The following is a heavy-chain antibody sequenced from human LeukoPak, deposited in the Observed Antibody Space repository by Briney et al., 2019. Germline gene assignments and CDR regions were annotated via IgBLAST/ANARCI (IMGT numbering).Heavy chain of an antibody. D-gene: IGHD3-22*01. J-gene: IGHJ4*02. CDR1: GYSFTDYY. V-gene: IGHV1-2*04. CDR2: INPFSGGT. Sequence: ASVKVSCKASGYSFTDYYIHWVRQAPGQGLEWMGWINPFSGGTKYAQKFQGWVTMTRDTSISTAYMELSRLTSDDTAVYYCARGGYDLDYWGQGTLVTVSS. CDR3: ARGGYDLDY.